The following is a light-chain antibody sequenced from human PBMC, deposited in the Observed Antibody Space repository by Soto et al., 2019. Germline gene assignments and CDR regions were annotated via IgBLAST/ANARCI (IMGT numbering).Light chain of an antibody. Sequence: EIVLTQSPATLSLSPGERATLSCRASQSVSSYLAWCQQKPGQAPRLLIYDASNRATGIPARFSGSGSGTDFTLTISSLVPEDFAVYYCQQRSNWPRTFGQGTKVEIK. V-gene: IGKV3-11*01. J-gene: IGKJ1*01. CDR2: DAS. CDR1: QSVSSY. CDR3: QQRSNWPRT.